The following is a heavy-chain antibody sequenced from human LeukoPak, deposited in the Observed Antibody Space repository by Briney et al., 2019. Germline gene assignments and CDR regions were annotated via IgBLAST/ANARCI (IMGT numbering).Heavy chain of an antibody. J-gene: IGHJ4*02. CDR3: ARRVRFGSRWDFDY. CDR1: GYIFTNSR. V-gene: IGHV5-10-1*01. D-gene: IGHD6-13*01. Sequence: GESLQISFKGSGYIFTNSRISWVRQMPGKGVEWMGTTDPSDSNTNYSPSFQGHVTISADKSITTAWLQWSSLEASDTAMYYCARRVRFGSRWDFDYWGQGTLVTVSS. CDR2: TDPSDSNT.